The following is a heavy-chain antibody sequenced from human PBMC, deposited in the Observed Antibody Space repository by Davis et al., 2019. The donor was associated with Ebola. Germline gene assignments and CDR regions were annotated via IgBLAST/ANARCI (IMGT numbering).Heavy chain of an antibody. V-gene: IGHV1-18*01. D-gene: IGHD3-16*02. J-gene: IGHJ6*02. CDR3: ARAILGPSFRAYYGMDV. CDR1: GYTFTSYG. CDR2: ISAYNGNT. Sequence: AASVKVSCKASGYTFTSYGISWVRQAPGQGLEWMGWISAYNGNTNYAQKLQGRVTMTTDTSTSTAYMELSSLSSEDTAVYYCARAILGPSFRAYYGMDVWGQGTTVTVSS.